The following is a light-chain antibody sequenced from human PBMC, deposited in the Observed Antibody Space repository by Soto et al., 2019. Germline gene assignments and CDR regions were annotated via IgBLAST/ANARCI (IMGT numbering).Light chain of an antibody. CDR1: QIINDN. Sequence: DIQMTQSPSFLSASVGDRVTIPCRTSQIINDNLNWYQWKPGRAPKLLIVDASTLRTGVPSRFSGSGFGADFTLTISSLQPEDFAIYYCQQSYGIPVTFGGGTKVEIK. J-gene: IGKJ4*01. CDR3: QQSYGIPVT. V-gene: IGKV1-39*01. CDR2: DAS.